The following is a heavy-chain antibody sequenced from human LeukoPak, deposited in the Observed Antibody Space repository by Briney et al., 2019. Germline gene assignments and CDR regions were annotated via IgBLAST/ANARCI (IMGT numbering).Heavy chain of an antibody. CDR1: GFSFSSAW. CDR2: IKQDGSEK. D-gene: IGHD3-3*02. Sequence: PGGSLRLSCVASGFSFSSAWMSWVRQAPGKGLEWVANIKQDGSEKYYVGSVKGRFTISRDNAKNSLSLQMNSLRAEDTAVYYCASRAHFWSGPGGWGQGTLVTVSS. J-gene: IGHJ4*02. V-gene: IGHV3-7*01. CDR3: ASRAHFWSGPGG.